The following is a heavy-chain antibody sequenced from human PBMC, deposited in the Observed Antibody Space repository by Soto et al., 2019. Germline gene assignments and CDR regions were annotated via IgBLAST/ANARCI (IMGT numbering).Heavy chain of an antibody. J-gene: IGHJ4*02. D-gene: IGHD6-13*01. CDR2: IHHGGST. CDR3: ASHLIMPGTRGFDY. CDR1: SGSITSSNW. Sequence: QVQLQESGPGLVEPSGTLSLTCAISSGSITSSNWWSWVRQPPGKGLEWIGEIHHGGSTNYNPSLKSRLTISVDRSQNHFSLRLNSVTAADSAVYFCASHLIMPGTRGFDYWGQGSLVTVSS. V-gene: IGHV4-4*02.